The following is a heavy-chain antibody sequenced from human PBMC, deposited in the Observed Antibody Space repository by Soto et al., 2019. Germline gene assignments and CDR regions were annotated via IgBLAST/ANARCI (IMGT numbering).Heavy chain of an antibody. V-gene: IGHV3-11*01. Sequence: QVLLVESGGGLVKPGGSLRLSCAASGLTFSDCYMNWIRQAPGKGLEWVSYISSSGSSINYAGSVKGRFTISRDNAKNSLYLQMNSLRAEDTAMYYCARVRFGEWGYAMDVWGQGTTVTVSS. CDR3: ARVRFGEWGYAMDV. CDR2: ISSSGSSI. D-gene: IGHD3-10*01. CDR1: GLTFSDCY. J-gene: IGHJ6*02.